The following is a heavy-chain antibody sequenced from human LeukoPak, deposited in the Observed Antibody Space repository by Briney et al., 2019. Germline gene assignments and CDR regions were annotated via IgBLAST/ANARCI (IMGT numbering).Heavy chain of an antibody. V-gene: IGHV1-69*15. J-gene: IGHJ4*02. CDR2: IIPVFGTT. CDR3: ARGLGTRWFFDY. Sequence: GSSVKVSCKASGGTFSSYALSWVRQAPGQGLEWTGRIIPVFGTTTYAQKFQGRVTITADESTTTAYMELRRLTSEDTAMYYCARGLGTRWFFDYWGQGTLVTVSS. CDR1: GGTFSSYA. D-gene: IGHD1-1*01.